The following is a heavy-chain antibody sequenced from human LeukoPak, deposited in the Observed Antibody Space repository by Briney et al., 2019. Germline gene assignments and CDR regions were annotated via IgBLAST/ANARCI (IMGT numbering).Heavy chain of an antibody. V-gene: IGHV3-7*04. CDR1: GFTFSRYW. CDR3: ARWGGGFDY. D-gene: IGHD3-16*01. CDR2: IKQDGSAK. J-gene: IGHJ4*02. Sequence: GGSLRLSCAASGFTFSRYWMSWVRQAPGKGLEWVANIKQDGSAKYYGDSVEGRFTISRDNAKNSLYLQMNSLRAEDTAVYYCARWGGGFDYWGQGTLVTVSS.